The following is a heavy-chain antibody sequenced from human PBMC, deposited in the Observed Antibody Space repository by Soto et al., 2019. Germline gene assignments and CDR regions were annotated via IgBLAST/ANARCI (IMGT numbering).Heavy chain of an antibody. V-gene: IGHV1-69*13. J-gene: IGHJ4*02. Sequence: SVKVSCKASGGTFSSYAISWVRQAPGQGLEWMGGIIPIFGTANYAQKFQGRVTITADESTSTAYMELSSLRSEDTAVYYCARDFYYDSSGYTIYFDYWGQGTLVNVSS. CDR3: ARDFYYDSSGYTIYFDY. CDR1: GGTFSSYA. D-gene: IGHD3-22*01. CDR2: IIPIFGTA.